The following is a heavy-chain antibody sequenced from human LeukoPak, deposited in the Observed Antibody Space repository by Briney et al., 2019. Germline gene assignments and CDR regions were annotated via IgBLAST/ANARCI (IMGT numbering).Heavy chain of an antibody. Sequence: GGSLRLSCAASGFTFSSYSVNWVRQAPGKGLEWVSSISSSSSYIYYADSVKGRFTISRDNAKNSLYLQMNSLRAEDTAVYYCARDLGSGYYRPFDYWGQGTLVTVSS. CDR2: ISSSSSYI. CDR3: ARDLGSGYYRPFDY. J-gene: IGHJ4*02. D-gene: IGHD3-22*01. CDR1: GFTFSSYS. V-gene: IGHV3-21*01.